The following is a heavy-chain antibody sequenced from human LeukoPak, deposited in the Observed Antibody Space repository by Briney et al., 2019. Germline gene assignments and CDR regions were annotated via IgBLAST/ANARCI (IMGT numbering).Heavy chain of an antibody. CDR2: IYYSGST. J-gene: IGHJ4*02. Sequence: SETLSLTCTVSGGSISSSSYYWSWIRQPPGKGLEWIGYIYYSGSTNYNPSLKSRVTISVDTSKNQFSLKLSSVTAADTAVYYCARANWGSPGHFDYWGQGTLVTVSS. V-gene: IGHV4-61*05. CDR1: GGSISSSSYY. D-gene: IGHD7-27*01. CDR3: ARANWGSPGHFDY.